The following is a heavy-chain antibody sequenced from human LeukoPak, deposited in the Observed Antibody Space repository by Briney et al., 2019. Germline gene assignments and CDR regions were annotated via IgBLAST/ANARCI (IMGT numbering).Heavy chain of an antibody. Sequence: ASVKVSCKASGYTFTSYGISWVRQAPGQGLEWMGWISAYNGNTNYAQKLQGRVTMTTDTSTTTGYMELRSLRSNDTAVYYCAVMLYGSGPYYWGQGTLVTVSS. CDR2: ISAYNGNT. D-gene: IGHD3-10*01. CDR3: AVMLYGSGPYY. J-gene: IGHJ4*02. V-gene: IGHV1-18*01. CDR1: GYTFTSYG.